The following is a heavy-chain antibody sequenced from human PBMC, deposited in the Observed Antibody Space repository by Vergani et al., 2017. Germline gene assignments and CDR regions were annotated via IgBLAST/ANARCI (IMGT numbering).Heavy chain of an antibody. CDR3: ARGARYYGSGSPPRYYYGMDV. CDR2: INHSGST. J-gene: IGHJ6*02. V-gene: IGHV4-34*01. CDR1: GGSFSGYY. D-gene: IGHD3-10*01. Sequence: QVQLQQWGAGLLKPSETLSLTCAVYGGSFSGYYWSWIRQPPGKGLEWIGEINHSGSTIYNPSLKSRVTISVDTSKNQFSLKLSSVTAADTAVYYCARGARYYGSGSPPRYYYGMDVWGQGTTVTVSS.